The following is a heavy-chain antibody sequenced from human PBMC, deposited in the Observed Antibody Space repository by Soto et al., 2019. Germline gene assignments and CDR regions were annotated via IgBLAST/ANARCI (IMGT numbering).Heavy chain of an antibody. V-gene: IGHV5-10-1*01. J-gene: IGHJ3*02. Sequence: PGESLKISCKGSGYSFTSYWISWVRQMPGKGLEWMGRIDPSDSYTNYGPSFQGHVTISADKSISTAYLQWSSLKASDTAMYYCARRLAYSSGWYGGAFDIWGQGTMFPV. CDR3: ARRLAYSSGWYGGAFDI. CDR2: IDPSDSYT. CDR1: GYSFTSYW. D-gene: IGHD6-19*01.